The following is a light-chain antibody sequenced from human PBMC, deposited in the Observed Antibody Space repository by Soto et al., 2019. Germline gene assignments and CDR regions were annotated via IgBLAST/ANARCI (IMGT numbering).Light chain of an antibody. CDR3: QQYDGYSRT. J-gene: IGKJ1*01. Sequence: GDRVTITCRASQPISSWLAWYQQKPGKAPKLLMFDASSLERGIPSRFSGSGSGTEFTLTIGSLQPDDFATYYCQQYDGYSRTFGQGTKVEIK. CDR1: QPISSW. V-gene: IGKV1-5*01. CDR2: DAS.